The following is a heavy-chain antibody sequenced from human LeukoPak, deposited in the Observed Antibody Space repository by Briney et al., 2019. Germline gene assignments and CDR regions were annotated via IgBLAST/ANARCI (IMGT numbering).Heavy chain of an antibody. Sequence: PGGSLRLSCAASGFTFSSYWMSWVRQAPGKGLEWVAVISYDGSNKYYADSVKGRFTISRDNSKNTLYLQMNSLRAEDTAVYYCAGEPATTTVTYPFFDYWGQGTLVTVSS. CDR1: GFTFSSYW. D-gene: IGHD4-17*01. CDR2: ISYDGSNK. CDR3: AGEPATTTVTYPFFDY. V-gene: IGHV3-30*01. J-gene: IGHJ4*02.